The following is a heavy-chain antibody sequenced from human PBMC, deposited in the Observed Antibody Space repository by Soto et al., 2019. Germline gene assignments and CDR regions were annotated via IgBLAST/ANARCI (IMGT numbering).Heavy chain of an antibody. Sequence: PSETLSLTCAVSGYSISSGYYWGWIRQPPGKGLEWIGSIYHSGSTYYNPSLKSRVTISVDTSKNQFSLKLSSVTAADTAVYYCAMYGSGYYGLVDYWGQGTLVTVSS. V-gene: IGHV4-38-2*01. CDR3: AMYGSGYYGLVDY. D-gene: IGHD3-22*01. J-gene: IGHJ4*02. CDR1: GYSISSGYY. CDR2: IYHSGST.